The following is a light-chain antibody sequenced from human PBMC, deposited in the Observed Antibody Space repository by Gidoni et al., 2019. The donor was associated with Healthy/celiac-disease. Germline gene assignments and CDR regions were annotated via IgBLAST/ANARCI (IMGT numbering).Light chain of an antibody. CDR2: AAS. Sequence: DIQLTQSPSFLSASVGDRVTITCRASQGISSYLAWYQQKLGKAPKLLIYAASTLQSGVPSRFSGSGSGTEFTLTISSLQPEDFATYYCQQLNSYPRYTFGQGTKLEIK. V-gene: IGKV1-9*01. J-gene: IGKJ2*01. CDR1: QGISSY. CDR3: QQLNSYPRYT.